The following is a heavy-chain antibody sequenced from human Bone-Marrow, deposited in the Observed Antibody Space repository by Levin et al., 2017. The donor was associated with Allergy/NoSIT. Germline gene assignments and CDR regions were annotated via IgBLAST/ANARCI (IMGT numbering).Heavy chain of an antibody. D-gene: IGHD3-16*01. J-gene: IGHJ4*02. Sequence: SETLSLTCTVSGDSISSDSYYWSWIRQPAGRGLEWIGRIYSSGSTNYNPSLKSRVSISVDTSKNHFSLKLSSVTAADTAVYYCARGGLPESDYWGQGTLVTVSS. CDR2: IYSSGST. V-gene: IGHV4-61*02. CDR3: ARGGLPESDY. CDR1: GDSISSDSYY.